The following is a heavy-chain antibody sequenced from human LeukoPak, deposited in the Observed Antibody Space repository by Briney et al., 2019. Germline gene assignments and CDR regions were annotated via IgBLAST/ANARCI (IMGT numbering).Heavy chain of an antibody. CDR1: GYSINSGYY. D-gene: IGHD6-19*01. Sequence: PSETLSLTCTVSGYSINSGYYWGWIRQPPGKGLEWIGSIYHSGSTYYNPSLKSRVTVSVDTSKNQFSLKLSSVTAADTAVYYCARVQMVEQWANYFDYWGQGTLVTVSS. V-gene: IGHV4-38-2*02. CDR3: ARVQMVEQWANYFDY. J-gene: IGHJ4*02. CDR2: IYHSGST.